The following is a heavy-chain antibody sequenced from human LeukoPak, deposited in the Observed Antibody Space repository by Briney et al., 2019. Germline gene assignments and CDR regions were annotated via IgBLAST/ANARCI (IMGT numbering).Heavy chain of an antibody. Sequence: GGSLRLSCVASGFTFGTNTMNWVRQAPGKGLEWVSSITSSSTYIYYVDSVKGRFTISRDNAKNSLYLQMNSLRAEDTAVYYCARASSTVTPFDYWGQGTLVTVSS. CDR2: ITSSSTYI. V-gene: IGHV3-21*01. CDR3: ARASSTVTPFDY. CDR1: GFTFGTNT. J-gene: IGHJ4*02. D-gene: IGHD4-17*01.